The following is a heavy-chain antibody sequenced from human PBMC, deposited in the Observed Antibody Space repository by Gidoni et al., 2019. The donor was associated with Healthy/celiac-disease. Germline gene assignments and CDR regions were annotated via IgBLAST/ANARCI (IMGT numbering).Heavy chain of an antibody. CDR1: GFTFSSYA. Sequence: EVQLLESGGGLVQPGGSLRLSCAASGFTFSSYAMSWVRQAPGKGLEWVSAISGSGGSTYYADSVKGRFTISRDNSKNTLYLQMNSLRAEDTAVYYCAKDFRGYYYDSSGLGGHAFDIWGQGTMVTVSS. CDR3: AKDFRGYYYDSSGLGGHAFDI. V-gene: IGHV3-23*01. D-gene: IGHD3-22*01. J-gene: IGHJ3*02. CDR2: ISGSGGST.